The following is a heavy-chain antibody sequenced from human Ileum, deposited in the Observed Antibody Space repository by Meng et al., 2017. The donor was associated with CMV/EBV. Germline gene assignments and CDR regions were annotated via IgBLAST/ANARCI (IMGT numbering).Heavy chain of an antibody. CDR3: ARDLIRDDTGSWFDP. V-gene: IGHV4-4*07. CDR1: VDSISRSF. J-gene: IGHJ5*02. Sequence: QLQLPRSGPGLGKPSEPLSLPCTVSVDSISRSFWRWIRQPPGKGLEWIGRINTSGKTTYSPSLKSRVTMSLDTSKNQFSLRLTSVSAADTALYYCARDLIRDDTGSWFDPWGQGTLVTVSS. D-gene: IGHD3-16*01. CDR2: INTSGKT.